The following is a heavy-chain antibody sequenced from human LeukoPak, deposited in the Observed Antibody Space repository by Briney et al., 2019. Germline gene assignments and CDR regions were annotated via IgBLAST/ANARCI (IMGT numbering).Heavy chain of an antibody. CDR1: GGTFSSYA. Sequence: SVKVSCKASGGTFSSYAISWVRQAPGQGLEWMGGIIPIFGTANYAQKFQGRVTITTDESTSTAYMELSSLRSEDTAVYYCARDLWGLAAADYWGQGTLVTVSS. D-gene: IGHD6-13*01. V-gene: IGHV1-69*05. J-gene: IGHJ4*02. CDR3: ARDLWGLAAADY. CDR2: IIPIFGTA.